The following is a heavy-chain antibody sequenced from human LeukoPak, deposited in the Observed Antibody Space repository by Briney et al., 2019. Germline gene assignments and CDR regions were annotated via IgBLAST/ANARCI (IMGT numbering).Heavy chain of an antibody. J-gene: IGHJ4*02. CDR2: IYYSGST. Sequence: SETLSLSCTVSGGSISNSSYCWGWIRQPPGKGLEWIGSIYYSGSTYYKPSLKSRVAISVDTSKKQFSLKLSSVTAADTAVYYCARQVSYGHYGTYYSYTWGQRALVTVSS. CDR3: ARQVSYGHYGTYYSYT. CDR1: GGSISNSSYC. D-gene: IGHD2/OR15-2a*01. V-gene: IGHV4-39*01.